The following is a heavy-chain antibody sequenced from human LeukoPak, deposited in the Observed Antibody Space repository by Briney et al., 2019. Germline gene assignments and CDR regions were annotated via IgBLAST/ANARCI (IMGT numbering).Heavy chain of an antibody. CDR1: GFTFDDYG. CDR3: ARGLRITIFGVFDDYYYYMDV. D-gene: IGHD3-3*01. CDR2: INWNGGTK. V-gene: IGHV3-20*04. Sequence: PGGSLRLSCAASGFTFDDYGMSWVRQAPGKGLEWVSGINWNGGTKCYVDMVKGRFTISCDNAKNFLYMQMNSLRTEDTALYYCARGLRITIFGVFDDYYYYMDVWGKGTTVTVSS. J-gene: IGHJ6*03.